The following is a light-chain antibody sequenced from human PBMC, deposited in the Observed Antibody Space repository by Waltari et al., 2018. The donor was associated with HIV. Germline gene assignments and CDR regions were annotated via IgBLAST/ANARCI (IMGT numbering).Light chain of an antibody. CDR3: QEAYHIPPT. Sequence: DIRVTQSPSSLSASVGDRVTITCRASQVIDKYLNWYHVRPGKAPRLLISESSTLQNGVPSRFNGSASGTDFTLTISSLQLEDFGTYYCQEAYHIPPTFGRGTRVE. CDR2: ESS. J-gene: IGKJ1*01. V-gene: IGKV1-39*01. CDR1: QVIDKY.